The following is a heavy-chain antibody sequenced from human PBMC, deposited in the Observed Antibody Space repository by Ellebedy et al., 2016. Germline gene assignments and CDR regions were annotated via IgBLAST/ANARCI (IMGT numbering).Heavy chain of an antibody. CDR3: ARDGGNSYGLTGDYYYYYMDV. Sequence: GGSLRLSCAASGFTFSSYWMSWVRQAPGKGLEWVANIKQDGSEKYYVDSVKGRFTISRDNAKNSLYLQMNSLRAEDTAVYYCARDGGNSYGLTGDYYYYYMDVWGKGTTVTVSS. CDR1: GFTFSSYW. D-gene: IGHD5-18*01. J-gene: IGHJ6*03. CDR2: IKQDGSEK. V-gene: IGHV3-7*01.